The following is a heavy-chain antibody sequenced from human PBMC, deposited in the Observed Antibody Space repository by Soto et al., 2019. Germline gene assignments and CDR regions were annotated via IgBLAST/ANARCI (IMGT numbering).Heavy chain of an antibody. CDR3: STRAYDTNGYYRFDP. J-gene: IGHJ5*01. CDR1: GGSITSYH. D-gene: IGHD3-22*01. V-gene: IGHV4-59*12. Sequence: SETLSLTCVVSGGSITSYHWSWIRQFPGKGLEWIAYTAYTGNTNYNPSLKSRVTISMDTSKNQFSLTLSAVTAADTAMYYCSTRAYDTNGYYRFDPWGQGTLVTVSS. CDR2: TAYTGNT.